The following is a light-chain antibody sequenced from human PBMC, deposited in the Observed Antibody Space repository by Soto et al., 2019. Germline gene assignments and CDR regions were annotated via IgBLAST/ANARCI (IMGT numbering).Light chain of an antibody. V-gene: IGKV3-20*01. CDR1: ESVNSSY. J-gene: IGKJ4*01. CDR2: GAS. CDR3: QQYVTSVT. Sequence: EIVLTQSPGTLSLSPGERATLSCRASESVNSSYLAWYQQKPGQAPRLLIYGASTRATGIPDTFSGSGSGTDFTLTISRLEPEDFAVYYCQQYVTSVTFGGGTKVDIK.